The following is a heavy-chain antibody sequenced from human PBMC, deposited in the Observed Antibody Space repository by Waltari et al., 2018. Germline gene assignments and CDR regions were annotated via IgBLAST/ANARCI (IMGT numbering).Heavy chain of an antibody. D-gene: IGHD3-10*01. CDR3: ARDPPQLADAFDI. J-gene: IGHJ3*02. Sequence: EVQLVESGGGLVQPGGSLRLSCAASGFTFSSYWMHWVRQAPGKGLGWVSRINTDGSSTSYADSVKGRFTLSRDNAKNTLYLQMNSLRAEDTAVYYCARDPPQLADAFDIWGQGTMVTVSS. CDR2: INTDGSST. V-gene: IGHV3-74*01. CDR1: GFTFSSYW.